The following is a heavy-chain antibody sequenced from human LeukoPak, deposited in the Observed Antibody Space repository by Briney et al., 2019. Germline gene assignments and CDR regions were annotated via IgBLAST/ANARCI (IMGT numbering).Heavy chain of an antibody. V-gene: IGHV4-59*01. D-gene: IGHD3-22*01. CDR1: GGSISSYY. J-gene: IGHJ5*02. CDR2: IYYSGST. CDR3: ARHPPFSSGYYYNWFDP. Sequence: SETLSLTCTVSGGSISSYYWSWIRQPPGKGLEWIGYIYYSGSTNYNPSLKSRVTISVDTSKNQFSLKLSSVTAADTAVYYCARHPPFSSGYYYNWFDPWGQGTLVTVSS.